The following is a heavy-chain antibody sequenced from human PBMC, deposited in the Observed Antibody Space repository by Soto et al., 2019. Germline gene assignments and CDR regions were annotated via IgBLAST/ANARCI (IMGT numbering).Heavy chain of an antibody. Sequence: QVQLQESGPGLVKPSETLSLTCTVSGGSIGTYYWSWIRQPPGKGLEWIGYIYYRGNTDYNPSLKSRVNLSLDPPKTQFSRRLSSVTAADRAGYSCARHPGYDDIWTGYTTSYFDYWGQRILVHVS. J-gene: IGHJ4*02. D-gene: IGHD3-9*01. CDR2: IYYRGNT. CDR3: ARHPGYDDIWTGYTTSYFDY. V-gene: IGHV4-59*08. CDR1: GGSIGTYY.